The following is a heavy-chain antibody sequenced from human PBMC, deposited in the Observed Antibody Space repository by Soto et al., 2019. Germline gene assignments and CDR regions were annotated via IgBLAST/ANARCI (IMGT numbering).Heavy chain of an antibody. CDR2: NYYSGSA. CDR1: GGSISSGDSY. D-gene: IGHD3-10*01. Sequence: QVQLQESGPGLVKPSQTLSLTCTVSGGSISSGDSYWTWIRQHPGTGLEWIGYNYYSGSAYYNPSHKSLVTILVEPPRSQFSLKLSSVTIADTAVYYCARTFYYGSETSNYWGQGNLVTVSS. J-gene: IGHJ4*02. V-gene: IGHV4-31*01. CDR3: ARTFYYGSETSNY.